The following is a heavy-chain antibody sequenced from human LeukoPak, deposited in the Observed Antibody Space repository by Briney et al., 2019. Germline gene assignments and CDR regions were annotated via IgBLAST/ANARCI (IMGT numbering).Heavy chain of an antibody. J-gene: IGHJ4*02. D-gene: IGHD1-26*01. CDR3: ASFSVGGTYYPNY. CDR2: IYPGASDT. V-gene: IGHV5-51*01. Sequence: GESLKISCQGSGYSFTSSWIGWVRQMPGKGLEWIGSIYPGASDTRYSPSFQGQVTISADKSISTAYLQWSSLQASDTAMYYCASFSVGGTYYPNYWGQGPLVSVSS. CDR1: GYSFTSSW.